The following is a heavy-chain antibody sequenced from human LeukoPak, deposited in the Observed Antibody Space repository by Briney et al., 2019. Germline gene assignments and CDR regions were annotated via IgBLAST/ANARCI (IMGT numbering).Heavy chain of an antibody. CDR2: IKQDGSVK. Sequence: GGSLRLSCAASGFTFSSYWMSWVRQAPGKGLEWVANIKQDGSVKYYVDSVKGRFTISRDNAKNSLYLQMNSLRAEDTAVYYCARGSDILTGTAPFDYWGQGTLVTVSS. CDR3: ARGSDILTGTAPFDY. D-gene: IGHD3-9*01. V-gene: IGHV3-7*03. J-gene: IGHJ4*02. CDR1: GFTFSSYW.